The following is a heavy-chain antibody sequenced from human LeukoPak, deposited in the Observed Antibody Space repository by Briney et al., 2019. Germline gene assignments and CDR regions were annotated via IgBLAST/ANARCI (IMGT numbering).Heavy chain of an antibody. V-gene: IGHV3-64D*06. CDR3: VKVEELGYCSS. CDR2: ISSNGGST. J-gene: IGHJ5*02. D-gene: IGHD2-15*01. Sequence: GGSLRLSCSASGFTFSSYAMHWVRQPPGKGLEYVSAISSNGGSTYYADSVKGRFTISRDNSKNTLYLQMSSLRAEDTAVYYCVKVEELGYCSSWGQGTLVTVSS. CDR1: GFTFSSYA.